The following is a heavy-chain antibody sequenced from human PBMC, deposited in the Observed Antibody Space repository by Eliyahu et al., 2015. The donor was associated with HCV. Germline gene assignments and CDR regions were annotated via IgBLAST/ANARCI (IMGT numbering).Heavy chain of an antibody. CDR2: IGTSGAAT. V-gene: IGHV3-48*03. D-gene: IGHD2-21*01. Sequence: AASGFPFSSYEFNWVRQAPGRGPEWVSYIGTSGAATLYGDSVRGRVTISRDNTKSSVYLQMNSLRAEDTAVYYCAREMQANCGDCLDYWGQGTPVTVSS. CDR1: GFPFSSYE. CDR3: AREMQANCGDCLDY. J-gene: IGHJ4*02.